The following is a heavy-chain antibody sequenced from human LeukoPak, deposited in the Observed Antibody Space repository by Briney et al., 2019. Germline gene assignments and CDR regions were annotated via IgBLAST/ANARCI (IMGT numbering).Heavy chain of an antibody. CDR3: ARAVSHVDYYYYYYMDV. D-gene: IGHD2-8*01. Sequence: GASVKVSCKASGYTFNNYGISWVRQAPGQGLEWMGWVTSYNGNTNYAQKLQGRVTMTTDTSTSTAYMELRSLRADDTAVYYCARAVSHVDYYYYYYMDVWGKGTTVTASS. J-gene: IGHJ6*03. CDR1: GYTFNNYG. CDR2: VTSYNGNT. V-gene: IGHV1-18*01.